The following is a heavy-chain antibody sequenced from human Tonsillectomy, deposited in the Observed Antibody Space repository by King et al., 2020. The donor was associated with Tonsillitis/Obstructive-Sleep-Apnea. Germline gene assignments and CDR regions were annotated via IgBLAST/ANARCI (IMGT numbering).Heavy chain of an antibody. CDR2: ISWNSGRI. D-gene: IGHD3-3*01. CDR1: GFTFADYA. J-gene: IGHJ4*02. V-gene: IGHV3-9*01. CDR3: AKDGENDGADYYFWSGYYAPLDY. Sequence: VQLVESGGGLVQPGRSLRLSCAASGFTFADYAMHWVRHAPGKGLEWVSGISWNSGRISYADSVKGRLTISRDNAKNSLYLQMNSLRAEDTALYYCAKDGENDGADYYFWSGYYAPLDYWGQGTLVTVSS.